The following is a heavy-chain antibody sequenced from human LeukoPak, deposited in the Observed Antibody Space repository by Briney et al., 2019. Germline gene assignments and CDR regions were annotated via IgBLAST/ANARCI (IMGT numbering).Heavy chain of an antibody. CDR1: GGSISSGSFY. Sequence: SETLSLTCTVSGGSISSGSFYWGWIRQPPGKGLQWIGSISYSGNTHYNPSLKRRVAISVDTSKTQFSLKLSSVTAADTAVYYCARQGGVGATGFDDCWGQGTLVTVSS. J-gene: IGHJ4*02. V-gene: IGHV4-39*01. CDR2: ISYSGNT. CDR3: ARQGGVGATGFDDC. D-gene: IGHD1-26*01.